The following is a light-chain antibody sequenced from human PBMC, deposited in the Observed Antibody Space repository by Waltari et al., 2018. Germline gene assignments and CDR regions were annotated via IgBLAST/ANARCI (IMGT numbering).Light chain of an antibody. Sequence: SHELTQPPSVSVSPGQTARITCSGDALPNKYDYWYQQKPGQAPVLVIYKDSERPSGIPERFSGSSSGTTVTLTISGVQAEDEADYYCQSADSSGTSWVFGGGTKLTVL. CDR1: ALPNKY. V-gene: IGLV3-25*03. CDR2: KDS. J-gene: IGLJ3*02. CDR3: QSADSSGTSWV.